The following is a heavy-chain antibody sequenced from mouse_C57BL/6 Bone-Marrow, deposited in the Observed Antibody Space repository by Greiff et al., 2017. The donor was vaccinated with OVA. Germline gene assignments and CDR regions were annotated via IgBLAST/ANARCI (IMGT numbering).Heavy chain of an antibody. CDR1: GFTFSSYA. Sequence: EVMLVESGGGLVKPGGSLKLSCAASGFTFSSYAMSWVRQTPEKRLEWVATISDGGSYTYYPDNVKGRFTISRDNAKNNLYLQMGHLKSEDTAMYYCARGFITTVGRFAYWGQGTLVTVSA. D-gene: IGHD1-1*01. J-gene: IGHJ3*01. CDR3: ARGFITTVGRFAY. V-gene: IGHV5-4*03. CDR2: ISDGGSYT.